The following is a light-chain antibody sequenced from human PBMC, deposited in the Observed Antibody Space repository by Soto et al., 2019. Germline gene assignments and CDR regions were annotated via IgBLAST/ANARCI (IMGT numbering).Light chain of an antibody. CDR3: SSYTSSTNYV. CDR2: EVS. J-gene: IGLJ1*01. V-gene: IGLV2-14*01. CDR1: IIDIAPYNY. Sequence: QSLLTQPASVSGSPGQSLTISCTGTIIDIAPYNYVSWYQQHPGKAPKLIIYEVSYRPSGISNRFSGSKSGNTASLTISGLQAEDEADYYCSSYTSSTNYVFGTGTKVTVL.